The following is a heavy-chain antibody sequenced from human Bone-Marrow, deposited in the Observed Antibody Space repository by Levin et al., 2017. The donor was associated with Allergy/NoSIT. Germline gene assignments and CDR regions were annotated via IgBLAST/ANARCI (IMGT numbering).Heavy chain of an antibody. CDR1: GYSIRSGFY. J-gene: IGHJ6*02. D-gene: IGHD3-16*01. Sequence: SQTLSLPCAVSGYSIRSGFYWGWIRQSPGKGLEWIATIYQSGGTYYSASLRGRATISVDTSKNQLSLILTSVTAADTAVYFCARFGASRALSVAYYYYGLDAWGQGTTVTVS. V-gene: IGHV4-38-2*01. CDR2: IYQSGGT. CDR3: ARFGASRALSVAYYYYGLDA.